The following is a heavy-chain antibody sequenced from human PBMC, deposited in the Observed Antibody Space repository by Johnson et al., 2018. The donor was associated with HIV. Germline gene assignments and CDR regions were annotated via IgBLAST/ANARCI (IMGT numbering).Heavy chain of an antibody. Sequence: QMQLVESGGGVVQPGRSLRLSCAASGFTLSTYGMHWVRQAPGKGLEWVAVISYDGSNKYYADSVKGRFTTSRDNSKNTLYLQMNSLRAEDTAVYYCAKSWHSGSLYDAFHIWGQGTMVTVSS. CDR3: AKSWHSGSLYDAFHI. V-gene: IGHV3-30*18. J-gene: IGHJ3*02. CDR1: GFTLSTYG. D-gene: IGHD1-26*01. CDR2: ISYDGSNK.